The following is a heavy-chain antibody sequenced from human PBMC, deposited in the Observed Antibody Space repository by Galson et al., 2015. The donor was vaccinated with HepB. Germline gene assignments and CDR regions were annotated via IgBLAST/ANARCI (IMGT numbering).Heavy chain of an antibody. J-gene: IGHJ5*01. V-gene: IGHV3-21*01. CDR3: ARDDSHDS. CDR2: IRSSSNYI. D-gene: IGHD2-15*01. CDR1: GFSFSTYS. Sequence: SLRLSCAASGFSFSTYSMNWVRQAPGKGLEWVSSIRSSSNYIYYADSMKGRFTISRDNAKNSLCLQMNSLRAEDTAVYYCARDDSHDSWRQGTLVTVSS.